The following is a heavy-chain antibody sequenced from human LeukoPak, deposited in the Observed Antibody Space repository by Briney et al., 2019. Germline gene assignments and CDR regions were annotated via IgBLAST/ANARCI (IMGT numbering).Heavy chain of an antibody. D-gene: IGHD5-18*01. V-gene: IGHV4-34*01. CDR1: GGSFSGYY. CDR2: IKHSGST. J-gene: IGHJ6*03. Sequence: SETLSLTCAVYGGSFSGYYWSWIRQPPGKGLEWIGEIKHSGSTNYNPSLKSRVTISVDTSKNQFSLKLSSVTAADTAVYYCARERGGYSYGLIYYYYYMDVWGKGSTVTVS. CDR3: ARERGGYSYGLIYYYYYMDV.